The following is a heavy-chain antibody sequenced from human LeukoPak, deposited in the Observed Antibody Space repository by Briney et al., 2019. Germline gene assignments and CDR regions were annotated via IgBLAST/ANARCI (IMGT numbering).Heavy chain of an antibody. Sequence: QPGGSLRLSCAASGFTFSSYSMNWVRQAPGKGLEWVSYISSSSSTIYYADSVKGRFTISRDNAKNSLYLQMNSLRAEGTAVYYCAREFGGGRYLDWLLYPLDYWGQGTLVTVSS. V-gene: IGHV3-48*04. CDR1: GFTFSSYS. D-gene: IGHD3-9*01. CDR3: AREFGGGRYLDWLLYPLDY. CDR2: ISSSSSTI. J-gene: IGHJ4*02.